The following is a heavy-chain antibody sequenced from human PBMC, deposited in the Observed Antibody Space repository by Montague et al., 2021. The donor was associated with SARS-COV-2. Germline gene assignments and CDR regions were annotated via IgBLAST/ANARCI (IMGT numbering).Heavy chain of an antibody. V-gene: IGHV4-59*01. CDR1: GGSISSSY. D-gene: IGHD3-3*01. J-gene: IGHJ6*03. CDR2: IYYSGST. Sequence: SETLSLTCTVSGGSISSSYWSWIRQPPGKGLEWIGYIYYSGSTNYNPSLKSRVTISVDTSKNQFSLKLSPVTAADTAVYYCAGTYYDFWSVFIHYYYMDVWGQGTTVTVSS. CDR3: AGTYYDFWSVFIHYYYMDV.